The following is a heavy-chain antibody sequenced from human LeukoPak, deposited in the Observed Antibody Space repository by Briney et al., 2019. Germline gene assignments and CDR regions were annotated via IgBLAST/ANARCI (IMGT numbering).Heavy chain of an antibody. CDR2: INSDGSST. D-gene: IGHD1-26*01. Sequence: GGSLRLSCAASGFTFSSYWMPWVRQAPGKGLVWVSRINSDGSSTPYADSVKGRFTISRDNATNTLYLQMNSLRVEDTAVYYCVRGPMVGATTLFPFEYWGQGTLVTASS. CDR1: GFTFSSYW. V-gene: IGHV3-74*01. CDR3: VRGPMVGATTLFPFEY. J-gene: IGHJ4*02.